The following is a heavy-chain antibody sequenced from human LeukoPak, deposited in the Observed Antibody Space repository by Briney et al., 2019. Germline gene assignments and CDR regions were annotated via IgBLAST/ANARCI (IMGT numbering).Heavy chain of an antibody. V-gene: IGHV4-4*07. CDR3: ARDGYYDSSGYSYFDY. Sequence: SETLSLTCIVSGVSISSFHCSWIRQPAGKALEWIGRIHISGTTNYNPSLESRVTMSVDTSKNQFSLNLNSVTAADTAVYYCARDGYYDSSGYSYFDYWGQGTLVTVSA. D-gene: IGHD3-22*01. CDR1: GVSISSFH. CDR2: IHISGTT. J-gene: IGHJ4*02.